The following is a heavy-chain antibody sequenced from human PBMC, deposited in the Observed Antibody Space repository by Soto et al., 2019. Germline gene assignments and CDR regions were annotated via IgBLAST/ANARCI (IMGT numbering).Heavy chain of an antibody. CDR2: IYFSGTT. J-gene: IGHJ4*02. D-gene: IGHD4-17*01. V-gene: IGHV4-31*03. CDR3: ARAKDYGDYLWVFDY. Sequence: SETLSLTCTVSGGSISSGGYYWSWIRQYPGKGLDWIGYIYFSGTTYYNPSLKSRVTISLDTSKNQFSLKLSSVTAADTAMYYCARAKDYGDYLWVFDYWGQGTLVTVSS. CDR1: GGSISSGGYY.